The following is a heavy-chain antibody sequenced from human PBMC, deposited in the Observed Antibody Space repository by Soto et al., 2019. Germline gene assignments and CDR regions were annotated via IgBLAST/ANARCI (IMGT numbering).Heavy chain of an antibody. D-gene: IGHD3-22*01. Sequence: GGSLRLSCAASGFTFSSYGMHWVRQAPGKGLEWVAVIWYDGSNKYYADSVKGRFTISRDNSKNTLYLQMNSLRAEDTAVYYCARAPSYYDSISYYGMDVWGQGTTVTVSS. CDR3: ARAPSYYDSISYYGMDV. J-gene: IGHJ6*02. V-gene: IGHV3-33*01. CDR2: IWYDGSNK. CDR1: GFTFSSYG.